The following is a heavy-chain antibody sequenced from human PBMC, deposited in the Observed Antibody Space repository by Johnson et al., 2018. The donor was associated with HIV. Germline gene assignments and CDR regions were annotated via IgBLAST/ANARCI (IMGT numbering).Heavy chain of an antibody. CDR1: GLTFSSYG. D-gene: IGHD4-23*01. J-gene: IGHJ1*01. V-gene: IGHV3-33*05. CDR3: AKGQLRGLLGLRWAM. Sequence: VQLVESGGGVVQPGRSLRLSCAASGLTFSSYGMHWVRQAPGKGLEWVAVISYDGSNKYYADSVKGRFTISRDNSKNTLYLQMNSLRAGDTAVYYCAKGQLRGLLGLRWAMWG. CDR2: ISYDGSNK.